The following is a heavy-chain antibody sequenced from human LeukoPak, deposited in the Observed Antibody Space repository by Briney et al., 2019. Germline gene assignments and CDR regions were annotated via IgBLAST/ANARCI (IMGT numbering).Heavy chain of an antibody. J-gene: IGHJ4*02. Sequence: SETLSLTCAVYGGSFSGYSCSWIRQPPGKGLEWIGEINHSGSTNYNPSLKSRVTISIDTSKNQFSLKLSSVTAADTAVYYCASPYCTNGVCYGYFDYWGQGTLVTVSS. CDR1: GGSFSGYS. V-gene: IGHV4-34*01. CDR3: ASPYCTNGVCYGYFDY. D-gene: IGHD2-8*01. CDR2: INHSGST.